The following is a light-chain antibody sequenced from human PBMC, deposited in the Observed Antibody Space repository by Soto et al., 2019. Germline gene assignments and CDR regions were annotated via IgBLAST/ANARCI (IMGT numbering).Light chain of an antibody. CDR2: DAS. Sequence: ESVLTQSPATLSLSPGERATLSCRASQSVSSYLAWYQQKPGQAPRLLIYDASNRATGIPARFSGSGSGTDFTLTISSLEPEDFAVYYCQQRSNLWTFGQGTQVDIK. V-gene: IGKV3-11*01. CDR1: QSVSSY. J-gene: IGKJ1*01. CDR3: QQRSNLWT.